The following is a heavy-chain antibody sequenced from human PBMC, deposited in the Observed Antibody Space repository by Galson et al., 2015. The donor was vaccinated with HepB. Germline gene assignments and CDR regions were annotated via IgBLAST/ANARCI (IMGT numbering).Heavy chain of an antibody. CDR2: IWYDGSNK. CDR3: ARDMGADY. D-gene: IGHD3-16*01. Sequence: SLRLSCAASGFTFSSYGMHWVRQAPGKGLEWVAVIWYDGSNKYYVDSVKGRFTISRDNAKNSLYLQMNSLRAEDTAVYYCARDMGADYWGQGTLVTVSS. J-gene: IGHJ4*02. CDR1: GFTFSSYG. V-gene: IGHV3-33*01.